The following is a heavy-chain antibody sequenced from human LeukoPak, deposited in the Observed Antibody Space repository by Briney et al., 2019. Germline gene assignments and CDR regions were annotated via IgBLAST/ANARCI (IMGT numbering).Heavy chain of an antibody. Sequence: ASVKVSCKASGYTFTSYGISWVRQAPGQGLEWMGWISAYNGNRNYAQKLQGRVTMTTDTSTSTAYMELRSLRSDDTAVYYCARVLAAAGYMDVWGKGTTVTVSS. CDR1: GYTFTSYG. CDR3: ARVLAAAGYMDV. D-gene: IGHD6-13*01. V-gene: IGHV1-18*01. J-gene: IGHJ6*03. CDR2: ISAYNGNR.